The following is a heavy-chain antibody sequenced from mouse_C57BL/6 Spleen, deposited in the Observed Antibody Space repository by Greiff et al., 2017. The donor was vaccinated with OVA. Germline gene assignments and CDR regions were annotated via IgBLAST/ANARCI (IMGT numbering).Heavy chain of an antibody. Sequence: VKLQQPGAELVRPGSSVKLSCKASGYTFTSYWMHWVKQRPIQGLEWIGNIDPSDSETHYNQKFKDKATLTVDKSSSTAYMQLSSLTSEDSAVYYCAREGYDGGFAYWGQGTLVTVSA. V-gene: IGHV1-52*01. CDR1: GYTFTSYW. J-gene: IGHJ3*01. CDR2: IDPSDSET. CDR3: AREGYDGGFAY. D-gene: IGHD2-2*01.